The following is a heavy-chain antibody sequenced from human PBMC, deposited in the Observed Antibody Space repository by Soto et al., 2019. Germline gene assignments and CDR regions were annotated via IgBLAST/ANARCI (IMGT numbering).Heavy chain of an antibody. CDR2: IYYSGST. V-gene: IGHV4-39*01. J-gene: IGHJ4*02. D-gene: IGHD2-2*01. Sequence: SETLSLTCTVSGGSISSSSYYWGWIRQPPGKGLEWIGSIYYSGSTYYNPSLKSRVTISVDTSKNQFSLKLSSVTAADTAVYYCARGSSCSSTSCYSLFDYWGQGTLVTVSS. CDR3: ARGSSCSSTSCYSLFDY. CDR1: GGSISSSSYY.